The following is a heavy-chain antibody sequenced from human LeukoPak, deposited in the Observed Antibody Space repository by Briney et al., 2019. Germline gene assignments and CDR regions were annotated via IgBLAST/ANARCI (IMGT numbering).Heavy chain of an antibody. D-gene: IGHD6-13*01. CDR2: MYYSGST. CDR1: GGSISSSSYY. J-gene: IGHJ5*01. Sequence: PSETLSLTCTVSGGSISSSSYYWGWIRQPPGKGLEWIGSMYYSGSTYYNPSLKSRVTISVDTSKNQFSLKLSSVTAAATAVYCYATTPCIALGGAPLLDSWGQGTLVTVSS. V-gene: IGHV4-39*07. CDR3: ATTPCIALGGAPLLDS.